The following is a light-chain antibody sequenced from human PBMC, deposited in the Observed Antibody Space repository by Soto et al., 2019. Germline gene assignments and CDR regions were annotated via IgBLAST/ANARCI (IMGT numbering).Light chain of an antibody. CDR1: SSDLGGYNY. Sequence: QSALTQPASVSGSPGQSITISCTGTSSDLGGYNYVSWYQQHPGKAPKLMIYDVSNRPSGVSNRFSGSKSGNTASLTISGLQAEDEADYYCSSSTSSISVVFGGGTKLTVL. J-gene: IGLJ2*01. V-gene: IGLV2-14*01. CDR2: DVS. CDR3: SSSTSSISVV.